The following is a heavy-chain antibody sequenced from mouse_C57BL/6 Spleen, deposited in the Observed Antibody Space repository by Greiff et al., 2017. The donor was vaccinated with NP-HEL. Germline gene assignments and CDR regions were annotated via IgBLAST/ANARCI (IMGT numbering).Heavy chain of an antibody. Sequence: QVQLQESGAELMKPGASVKLSCKATGYTFTGYWIEWVKQRPGHGLEWIGEILPGSGGTNYNEKFKGKATFTADTSSNTAYMQLSSLTTEDSAIYYCARSHYGSSSWFAYWGQGTLVTVSA. CDR3: ARSHYGSSSWFAY. D-gene: IGHD1-1*01. CDR2: ILPGSGGT. CDR1: GYTFTGYW. V-gene: IGHV1-9*01. J-gene: IGHJ3*01.